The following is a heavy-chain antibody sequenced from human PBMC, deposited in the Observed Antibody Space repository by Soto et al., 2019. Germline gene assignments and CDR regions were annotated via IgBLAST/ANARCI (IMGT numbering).Heavy chain of an antibody. J-gene: IGHJ4*02. CDR3: TREEGSSSVFDY. D-gene: IGHD6-6*01. CDR1: GFTFGDYA. V-gene: IGHV3-49*04. Sequence: GGPLSLSCTASGFTFGDYAMTWVRQSPGKGLEWVGFIRSKAYGGTTEYAASVKGRFTISRDDYKSIAYLQMNSLKTEDTAVYYCTREEGSSSVFDYWGQGTLVTVSS. CDR2: IRSKAYGGTT.